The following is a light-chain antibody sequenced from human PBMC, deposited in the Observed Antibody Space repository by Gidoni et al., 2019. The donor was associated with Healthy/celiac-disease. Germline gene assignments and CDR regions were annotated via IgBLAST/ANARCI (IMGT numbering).Light chain of an antibody. V-gene: IGLV2-14*01. CDR1: SSDVGGYKY. CDR3: SSYTSSSTLVV. J-gene: IGLJ2*01. CDR2: DVS. Sequence: QSALTQPASVSGSPGQSITLPCTATSSDVGGYKYVSWYQQHLGKAPKLLIYDVSNRPSGVSNRFSGSKSGNTASLTISGLQAEDEADYYCSSYTSSSTLVVFGGGTKLTVL.